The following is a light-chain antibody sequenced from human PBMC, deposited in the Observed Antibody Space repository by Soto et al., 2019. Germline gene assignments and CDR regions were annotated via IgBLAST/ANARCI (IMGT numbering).Light chain of an antibody. CDR3: MQDVELPYT. Sequence: EIVMTQTPLSLSVIPGQPASMSCKSSQSLLHRDGKTYLYWFLQKPDQPPQLLIYKVSNRFSGWRDRCSASWSGAYFTLKISRVEAEDVGIYYCMQDVELPYTFGGGAKVDTK. CDR2: KVS. V-gene: IGKV2D-29*01. J-gene: IGKJ4*01. CDR1: QSLLHRDGKTY.